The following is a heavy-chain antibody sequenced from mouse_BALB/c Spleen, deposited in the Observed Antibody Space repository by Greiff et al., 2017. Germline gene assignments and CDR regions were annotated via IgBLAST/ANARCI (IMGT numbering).Heavy chain of an antibody. V-gene: IGHV1S81*02. CDR1: GYTFTSYY. Sequence: QVQLQQPGAELVKPGASVKLSCKASGYTFTSYYMYWVKQRPGQGLEWIGGINPSNGGTNFNEKFKSKATLTVDKSSSTAYMQLGSLTSEDSAVYYCTRSDDYLAWFAYWGQGTLVTVSA. CDR3: TRSDDYLAWFAY. CDR2: INPSNGGT. D-gene: IGHD2-4*01. J-gene: IGHJ3*01.